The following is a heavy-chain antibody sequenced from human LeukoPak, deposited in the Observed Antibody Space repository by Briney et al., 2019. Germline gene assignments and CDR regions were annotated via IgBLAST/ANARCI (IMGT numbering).Heavy chain of an antibody. CDR2: IYYSGST. V-gene: IGHV4-59*01. J-gene: IGHJ2*01. Sequence: SETLSLTCTVSGGSISSYYWSWIRQPPGKGLEWIGYIYYSGSTDYNPSLKSRVTISVDTSKNQFSLRLSFVTAADTAVYHCARDKGPYWYFDLWGRGTLVTVSS. CDR1: GGSISSYY. CDR3: ARDKGPYWYFDL.